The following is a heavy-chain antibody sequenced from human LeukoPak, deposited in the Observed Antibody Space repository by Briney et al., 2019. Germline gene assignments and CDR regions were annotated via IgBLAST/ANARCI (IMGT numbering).Heavy chain of an antibody. Sequence: QPGGSLRLSCAASGFTFSSYSMNWVRQAPGKGLEWVSYISSSSSTIYYADSVKGRFTISRDNAKNSLYLQMNSLRDEDTAVYYCARDDYGDYGFLLVYWGQGTLVTVSS. CDR3: ARDDYGDYGFLLVY. J-gene: IGHJ4*02. D-gene: IGHD4-17*01. CDR1: GFTFSSYS. CDR2: ISSSSSTI. V-gene: IGHV3-48*02.